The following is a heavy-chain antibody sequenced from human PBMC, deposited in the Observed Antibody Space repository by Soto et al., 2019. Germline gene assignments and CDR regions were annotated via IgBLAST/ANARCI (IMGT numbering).Heavy chain of an antibody. D-gene: IGHD1-1*01. J-gene: IGHJ4*02. Sequence: QVHLVQSGAEVKKPGASVKVSCKGSGYAFTTYGITWVRQAPGQGLAWMGWISAHNGNTNYAQKLQGRVTVTRDTSTSTAYMELRSLRSDYTAVYYCARGGYGDYWGQGAVVTVSS. CDR3: ARGGYGDY. V-gene: IGHV1-18*01. CDR2: ISAHNGNT. CDR1: GYAFTTYG.